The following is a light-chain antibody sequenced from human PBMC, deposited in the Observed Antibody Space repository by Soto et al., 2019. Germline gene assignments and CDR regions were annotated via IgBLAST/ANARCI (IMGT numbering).Light chain of an antibody. V-gene: IGLV2-14*03. J-gene: IGLJ1*01. CDR3: NSYTSNNTYV. Sequence: QSVLTQPAAVSGSPGQSITISCSGTSSDIGAYDYVSWYQQHPGRAPKLIIYEVSHRPSGVSNRFSGSKSGNTASLTISGLRAEDEADYYCNSYTSNNTYVFXTGTKVTVL. CDR1: SSDIGAYDY. CDR2: EVS.